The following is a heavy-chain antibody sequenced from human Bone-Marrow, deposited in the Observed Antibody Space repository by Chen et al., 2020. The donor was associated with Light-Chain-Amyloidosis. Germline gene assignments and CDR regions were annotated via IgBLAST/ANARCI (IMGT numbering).Heavy chain of an antibody. Sequence: EVQLVESGGGLVQPGGSLRLSCATSGFNFSSFGMSWVRQAPGTGLEWVSTVSGSTVSTYYAGAVKGRFIISRDNSKSTLYQQMNSLRAGDTAVYFCTRKGGYFDFWGQGSLVTVSS. V-gene: IGHV3-23*04. CDR1: GFNFSSFG. CDR3: TRKGGYFDF. D-gene: IGHD3-10*01. CDR2: VSGSTVST. J-gene: IGHJ4*02.